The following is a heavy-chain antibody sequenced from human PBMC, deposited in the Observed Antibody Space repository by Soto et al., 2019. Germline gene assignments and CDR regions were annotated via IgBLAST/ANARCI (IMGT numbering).Heavy chain of an antibody. CDR2: ISWNSGNI. CDR3: AKGASTTVFAFNDY. Sequence: EVHLVESGGGLVQPGRSLRLSCAASGFIFDDYAMHWVRQAPGKGLEWVSSISWNSGNIGYADSVKGRFTISRDNAKNSLYLQMNSVRGDDTALYYCAKGASTTVFAFNDYWGQGTLVTGSS. CDR1: GFIFDDYA. D-gene: IGHD4-17*01. V-gene: IGHV3-9*01. J-gene: IGHJ4*02.